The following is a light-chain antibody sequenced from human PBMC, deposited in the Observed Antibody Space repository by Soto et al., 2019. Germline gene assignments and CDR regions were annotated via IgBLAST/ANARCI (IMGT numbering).Light chain of an antibody. CDR3: AHSYYSTS. V-gene: IGKV1-39*01. CDR2: AAS. J-gene: IGKJ4*01. Sequence: DVQMTQSPSALSASVGDRVTITCRASQKITTYLNWYQQNPGKAPKLLIYAASTLQDGVPSRFSGSGSGTDFTLTISSLQPEDFATYCCAHSYYSTSFGGGTKVAIK. CDR1: QKITTY.